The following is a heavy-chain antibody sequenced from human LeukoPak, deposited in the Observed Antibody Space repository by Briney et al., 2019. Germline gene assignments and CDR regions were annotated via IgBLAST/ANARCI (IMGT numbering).Heavy chain of an antibody. D-gene: IGHD6-19*01. CDR3: ARDSSGYGSSWYFDL. CDR1: GGSITGYY. J-gene: IGHJ2*01. Sequence: PSETLSLTCTVSGGSITGYYWSWIRQTPGKGLEWIGDVHYSGTTSYDPSRKSRVTISADMSRDQFSLRLSSVTAADTAVYYCARDSSGYGSSWYFDLWGRGTLVTVSS. V-gene: IGHV4-59*01. CDR2: VHYSGTT.